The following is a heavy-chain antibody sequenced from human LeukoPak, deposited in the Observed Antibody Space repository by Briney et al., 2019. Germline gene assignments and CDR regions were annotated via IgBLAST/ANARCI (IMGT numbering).Heavy chain of an antibody. CDR3: ARVGGYCSSTSCLPFDY. Sequence: SETLSLTCAVYGGSFSGYYWSWIRQPPGKGLEWIGEINHSGSTNYNPSLKSRVTISVDTSKNQFSLKLSSVTAADTAVYYCARVGGYCSSTSCLPFDYWGQGTLLTVSS. CDR2: INHSGST. V-gene: IGHV4-34*01. D-gene: IGHD2-2*01. CDR1: GGSFSGYY. J-gene: IGHJ4*02.